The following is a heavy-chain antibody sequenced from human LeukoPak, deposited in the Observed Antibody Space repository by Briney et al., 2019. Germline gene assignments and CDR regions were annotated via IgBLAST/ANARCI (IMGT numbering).Heavy chain of an antibody. CDR1: GGTFSSYA. J-gene: IGHJ4*02. D-gene: IGHD3-10*01. CDR2: IIPIFGTA. Sequence: SVKVSCKASGGTFSSYAISWVRQAPGQGPEWMGRIIPIFGTANYAQKFQGRVTITTDESTSTAYMELSSLRSEDTAVYYCARDRGITMVRGVIYPHFDYWGQGTLVTVSS. V-gene: IGHV1-69*05. CDR3: ARDRGITMVRGVIYPHFDY.